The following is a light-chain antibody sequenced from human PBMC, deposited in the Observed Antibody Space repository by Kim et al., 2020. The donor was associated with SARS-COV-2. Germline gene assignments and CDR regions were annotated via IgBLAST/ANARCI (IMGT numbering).Light chain of an antibody. V-gene: IGLV3-19*01. CDR1: SLNFYD. CDR2: GKN. Sequence: FRITCQRDSLNFYDASWYQPKPGQAPTHVISGKNDRPSGIPDRFSGSTSGNTASLTITGAQADDEADYYCSSRDSSSKYASYVFGTGTKVTVL. J-gene: IGLJ1*01. CDR3: SSRDSSSKYASYV.